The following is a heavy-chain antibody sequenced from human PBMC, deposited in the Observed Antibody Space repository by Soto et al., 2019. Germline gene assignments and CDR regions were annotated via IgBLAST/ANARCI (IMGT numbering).Heavy chain of an antibody. Sequence: QVQLVESGGGVVQPGRSPRLSCAASGFTFSSYAMHWVRQAPGKGLEWVAVISYDGSNKYYADSVKGRFTISRDNSKNTLYLQMNSLRAEDTAVYYCARGLVVVITHALDYWGQGTLVTVSS. D-gene: IGHD3-22*01. CDR3: ARGLVVVITHALDY. J-gene: IGHJ4*02. V-gene: IGHV3-30-3*01. CDR2: ISYDGSNK. CDR1: GFTFSSYA.